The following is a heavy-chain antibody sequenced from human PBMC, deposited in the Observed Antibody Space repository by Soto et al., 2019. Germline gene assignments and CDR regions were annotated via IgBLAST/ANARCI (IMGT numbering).Heavy chain of an antibody. Sequence: ASVKVSCKASGFTFTAYYLYWMRQAPGQGLEWVGWINAGNGNTKYSQKFQGRVTITRDTSASTAYMELSSLRSEDTAVYYCARDGCSGGSCYGYYYGMDVCGQGTTVTVSS. V-gene: IGHV1-3*01. CDR3: ARDGCSGGSCYGYYYGMDV. CDR2: INAGNGNT. J-gene: IGHJ6*02. D-gene: IGHD2-15*01. CDR1: GFTFTAYY.